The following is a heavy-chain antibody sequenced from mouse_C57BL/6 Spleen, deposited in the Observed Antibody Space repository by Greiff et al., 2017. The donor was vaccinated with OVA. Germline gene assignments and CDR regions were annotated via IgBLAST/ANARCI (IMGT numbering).Heavy chain of an antibody. CDR2: INYDGSST. D-gene: IGHD1-1*02. V-gene: IGHV5-16*01. CDR3: ARDYGRRQHYAMDY. Sequence: EVNVVESEGGLVQPGSSMKLSCTASGFTFSDYYMAWVRQVPEKGLEWVANINYDGSSTYYLDSLKSRFIISRDNAKNILYLQMSSLKSEDTATYYCARDYGRRQHYAMDYWGQGTSVTVSS. J-gene: IGHJ4*01. CDR1: GFTFSDYY.